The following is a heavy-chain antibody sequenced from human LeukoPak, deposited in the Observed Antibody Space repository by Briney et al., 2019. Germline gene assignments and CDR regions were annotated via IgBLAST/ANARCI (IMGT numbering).Heavy chain of an antibody. J-gene: IGHJ4*02. CDR2: IYYSGST. CDR1: GGSISSYY. Sequence: SETLSLTCTVSGGSISSYYWSWLRQPPGKGLEWIGYIYYSGSTNYNPSLKSRVTISVDTSKNQFSLKLSSVTAADTAVYYCARSSSGYSCYFDYWGQGTLVTVSS. D-gene: IGHD5-12*01. V-gene: IGHV4-59*01. CDR3: ARSSSGYSCYFDY.